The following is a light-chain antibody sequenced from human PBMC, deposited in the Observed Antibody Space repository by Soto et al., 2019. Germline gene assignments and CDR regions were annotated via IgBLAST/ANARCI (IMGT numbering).Light chain of an antibody. V-gene: IGKV3-20*01. CDR3: QQYGSSPQT. J-gene: IGKJ1*01. Sequence: EIVLTQFPGTLSLSPGQRATLSCRASQSVNSSYLAWFQQKPGQAPRLLIYGASTRATGIPDRFSGSGAGTDFTLTISILEPEDFAVYYCQQYGSSPQTFGQGTKVEIK. CDR2: GAS. CDR1: QSVNSSY.